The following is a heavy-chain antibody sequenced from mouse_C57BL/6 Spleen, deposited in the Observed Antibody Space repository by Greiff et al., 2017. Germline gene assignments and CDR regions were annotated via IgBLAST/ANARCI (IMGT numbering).Heavy chain of an antibody. Sequence: EVHLVESGGDLVKPGGSLKLSCAASGFTFSSYGMSWVRQTPDKRLEWVATISSGGSYTCYPDSVKGRFTISRDNAKNTLYLQMSSLKSEDTAMYYCARHTTTEFAYWGQGTLVTVSA. V-gene: IGHV5-6*01. CDR1: GFTFSSYG. CDR3: ARHTTTEFAY. J-gene: IGHJ3*01. CDR2: ISSGGSYT. D-gene: IGHD1-1*01.